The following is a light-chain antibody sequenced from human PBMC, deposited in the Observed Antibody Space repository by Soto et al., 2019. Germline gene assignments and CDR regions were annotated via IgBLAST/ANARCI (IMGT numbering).Light chain of an antibody. V-gene: IGKV3-15*01. Sequence: EIVMTQSPATLSVSPGERATLSCRASQSVSSNLAWYQQKPGQAPRLLIYGASTRATGIPARFSGSGSGTEFTLTISSLQSEDFAVYYCQQYNNWPPAAPDGWTFGQGTKVEIK. J-gene: IGKJ1*01. CDR2: GAS. CDR1: QSVSSN. CDR3: QQYNNWPPAAPDGWT.